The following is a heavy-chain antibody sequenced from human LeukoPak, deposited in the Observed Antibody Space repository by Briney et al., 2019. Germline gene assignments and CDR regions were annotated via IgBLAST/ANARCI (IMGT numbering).Heavy chain of an antibody. Sequence: PGGSLRLSCAASGFTFSSYSMNWVRQAPGKGLEWVSSISSSSSYIYYADSVKGRFTISRDNAKNSLYLQMNSLRAEDTAVYYCARDLASGSYIFDYWGQGTLVTVSS. CDR3: ARDLASGSYIFDY. J-gene: IGHJ4*02. CDR1: GFTFSSYS. D-gene: IGHD3-10*01. V-gene: IGHV3-21*01. CDR2: ISSSSSYI.